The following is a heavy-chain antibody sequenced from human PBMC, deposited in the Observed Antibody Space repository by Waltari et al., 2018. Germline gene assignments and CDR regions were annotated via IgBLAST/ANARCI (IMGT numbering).Heavy chain of an antibody. CDR3: ARAWFNSGFDY. D-gene: IGHD1-26*01. Sequence: QVQLVQSGAEVKRPGASVKVSCKASGYTFTSNYIHWVRQAPGQGLEWMGWIHPNGGATDYAQKFQGRVTMTLDTSITTVYMELGWLGSEDTAIYYCARAWFNSGFDYWGQGSLVAVSS. J-gene: IGHJ4*02. CDR1: GYTFTSNY. CDR2: IHPNGGAT. V-gene: IGHV1-2*02.